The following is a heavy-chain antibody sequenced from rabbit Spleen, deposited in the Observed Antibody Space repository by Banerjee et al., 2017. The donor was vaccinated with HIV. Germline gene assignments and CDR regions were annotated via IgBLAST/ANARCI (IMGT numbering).Heavy chain of an antibody. CDR2: IYTGNGKN. D-gene: IGHD8-1*01. J-gene: IGHJ6*01. V-gene: IGHV1S40*01. Sequence: QSLEESGGDLVKPGASLTLTCTASGFSFSGSYYMCWVRQAPGKGLEWIGFIYTGNGKNYYASWAKGRFTCSKTSSTTVTLQMTSLTVADTATYFCARDTGSSFSSYGMDLWGPGTLVTVS. CDR3: ARDTGSSFSSYGMDL. CDR1: GFSFSGSYY.